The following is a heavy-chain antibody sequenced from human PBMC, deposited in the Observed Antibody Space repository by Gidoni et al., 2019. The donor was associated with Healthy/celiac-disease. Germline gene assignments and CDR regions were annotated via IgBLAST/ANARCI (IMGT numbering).Heavy chain of an antibody. Sequence: QVQLQQWGAGLLKPSETLSLTCAVYGGSFSGYYWSWIRQPPGKGLEWIGKINHSGSTNYNPSLKSRVTISVDTSKNQFSRKLGAVTAADTAVYYCAREGKLGYCSSTSCYGRGYYFDYWGQGTLVTVSS. D-gene: IGHD2-2*01. J-gene: IGHJ4*02. V-gene: IGHV4-34*01. CDR1: GGSFSGYY. CDR3: AREGKLGYCSSTSCYGRGYYFDY. CDR2: INHSGST.